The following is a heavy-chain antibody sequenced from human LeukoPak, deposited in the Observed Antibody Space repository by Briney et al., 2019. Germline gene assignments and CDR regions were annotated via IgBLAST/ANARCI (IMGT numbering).Heavy chain of an antibody. CDR2: IYYSGTT. J-gene: IGHJ5*02. CDR3: ARVGYGSGSWGWFDP. Sequence: SETLSLTRTVSGGSISCFFWSWIRQSPGKGLEYIGYIYYSGTTDYNPTLKSRVSMSVDTSKNQFFLNLTSVTAADTAIYYCARVGYGSGSWGWFDPWGQGNLVTVSS. V-gene: IGHV4-59*01. CDR1: GGSISCFF. D-gene: IGHD3-10*01.